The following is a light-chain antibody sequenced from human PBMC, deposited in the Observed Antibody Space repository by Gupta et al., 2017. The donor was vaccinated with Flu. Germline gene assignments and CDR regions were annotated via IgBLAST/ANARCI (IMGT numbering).Light chain of an antibody. CDR1: QSIARN. Sequence: SPATLSVSPGDRATLSCRASQSIARNLAWYQQKPGQAPRLLIYGASTRATGIPARFSVSGSGTEFTLTISSLQSEDFAVYYCQQYNNWPRTFGQGTKVEIK. V-gene: IGKV3-15*01. J-gene: IGKJ1*01. CDR3: QQYNNWPRT. CDR2: GAS.